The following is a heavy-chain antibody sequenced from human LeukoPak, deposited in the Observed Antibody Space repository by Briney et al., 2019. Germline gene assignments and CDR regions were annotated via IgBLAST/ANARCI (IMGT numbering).Heavy chain of an antibody. Sequence: GESLRLSCAASGFTVSSNYMSWVRQAPGKGLEWVSVIYSGGSTYYADSVKGRFTISRDNSKNTLYLQMNSLRAEDTAVYYCARDYYDSSGSDYWGQGTLVTVSS. D-gene: IGHD3-22*01. CDR3: ARDYYDSSGSDY. V-gene: IGHV3-66*01. CDR2: IYSGGST. J-gene: IGHJ4*02. CDR1: GFTVSSNY.